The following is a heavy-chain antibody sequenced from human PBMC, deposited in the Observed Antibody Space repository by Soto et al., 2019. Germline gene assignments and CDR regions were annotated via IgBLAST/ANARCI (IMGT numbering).Heavy chain of an antibody. V-gene: IGHV3-23*01. CDR2: ISGSGGST. J-gene: IGHJ6*02. CDR1: GFTFSSYA. CDR3: AKVYDSSGYRYGMDV. D-gene: IGHD3-22*01. Sequence: GGSLRLSCAASGFTFSSYAISWVRQAPGKGLEWVSAISGSGGSTYYADSVKGRFTISRDNSKNTLYLQMNSLRAEDTAVYYCAKVYDSSGYRYGMDVWGQGTTVTVSS.